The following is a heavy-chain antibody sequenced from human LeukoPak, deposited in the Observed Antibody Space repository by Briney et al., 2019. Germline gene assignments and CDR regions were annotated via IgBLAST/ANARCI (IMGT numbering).Heavy chain of an antibody. D-gene: IGHD6-19*01. V-gene: IGHV4-59*08. J-gene: IGHJ4*02. Sequence: SETLSLTCTVSGGSISPYYWSWIRQPPGKGLEWIGYIYHNGGTNYNPSLQSRLTISVDTSKNQFSLKLSSVTAADTAVYYCARHLRAVAGGRYFDYWGQGTQVTVSS. CDR2: IYHNGGT. CDR3: ARHLRAVAGGRYFDY. CDR1: GGSISPYY.